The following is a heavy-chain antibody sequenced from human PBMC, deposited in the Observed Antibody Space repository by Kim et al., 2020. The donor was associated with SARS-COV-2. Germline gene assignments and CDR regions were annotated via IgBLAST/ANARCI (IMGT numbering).Heavy chain of an antibody. CDR2: NSGNT. V-gene: IGHV1-8*01. Sequence: NSGNTGYAQKFQGRLTMTRNTSTSTAYMELISLRSDDTAVYYCARGYAMDVWGQGTTVTVSS. CDR3: ARGYAMDV. J-gene: IGHJ6*02.